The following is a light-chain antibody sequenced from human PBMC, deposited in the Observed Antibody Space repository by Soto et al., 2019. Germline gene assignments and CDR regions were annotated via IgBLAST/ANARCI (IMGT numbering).Light chain of an antibody. J-gene: IGLJ3*02. Sequence: QLVLTQPSSLSASPGASASLTCTLRSGINVGTYYIYWYQLKPGSPPHYLLRYKSDSEKQQGSGVPSRFSGSKDASANAGILFVSGLQSEDEADYYCMIWHSSAWVFGGGTKLTVL. V-gene: IGLV5-45*03. CDR2: YKSDSEK. CDR1: SGINVGTYY. CDR3: MIWHSSAWV.